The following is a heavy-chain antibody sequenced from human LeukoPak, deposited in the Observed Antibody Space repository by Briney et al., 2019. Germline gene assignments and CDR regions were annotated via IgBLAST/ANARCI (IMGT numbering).Heavy chain of an antibody. CDR2: ISAYNGNT. CDR1: GYTFTSYG. Sequence: ASVKVSCKASGYTFTSYGISWVRQAPGQGLEWMGWISAYNGNTNYAQKFQGRVTMTRDMSTSTVYMEVSSLKSEDTAVYYCARDQVGASLDYRGQGTLVTVSS. V-gene: IGHV1-18*01. J-gene: IGHJ4*02. D-gene: IGHD1-26*01. CDR3: ARDQVGASLDY.